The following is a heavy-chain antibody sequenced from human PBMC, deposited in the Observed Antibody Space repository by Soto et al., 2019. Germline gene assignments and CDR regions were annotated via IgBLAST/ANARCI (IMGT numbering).Heavy chain of an antibody. J-gene: IGHJ4*02. Sequence: ASVKVSCKASGYTFTSYYMHWVRQAPGQGLEWMGIINPSGGSTSYAQKFQGRVTMTRDTSTSTVYMELSSLRSEDTAVYYCARGGDDFWSGYYQYDYWGQGTLVIVSS. D-gene: IGHD3-3*01. V-gene: IGHV1-46*01. CDR3: ARGGDDFWSGYYQYDY. CDR1: GYTFTSYY. CDR2: INPSGGST.